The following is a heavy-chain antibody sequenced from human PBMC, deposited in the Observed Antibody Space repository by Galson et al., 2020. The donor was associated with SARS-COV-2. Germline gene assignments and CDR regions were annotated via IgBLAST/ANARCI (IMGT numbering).Heavy chain of an antibody. V-gene: IGHV6-1*01. CDR1: GDSVSGNSAA. CDR3: ARGTEGRGVIDYFDY. Sequence: SQTLSLTCAISGDSVSGNSAAWNWIRRSPSRGLEWLGRTYYRSQWYNEYAEALKSRLIINPDTSKNQFSLHLSSVTSEDTAVYYCARGTEGRGVIDYFDYWGQGTLVTVSS. D-gene: IGHD3-16*02. CDR2: TYYRSQWYN. J-gene: IGHJ4*02.